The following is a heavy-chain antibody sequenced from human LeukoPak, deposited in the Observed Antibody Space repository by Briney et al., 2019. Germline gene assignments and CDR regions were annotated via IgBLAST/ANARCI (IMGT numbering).Heavy chain of an antibody. D-gene: IGHD2-15*01. J-gene: IGHJ6*02. V-gene: IGHV4-39*01. CDR3: AREDLGYCSGGSCYSEDYYYYGMDV. CDR2: IYYSGST. CDR1: GVSGGSISNYY. Sequence: SETLSLTCTVSGVSGGSISNYYWNWIRQPPGKGLEWIGSIYYSGSTYYNPSLKSRVTISVDTSKNQFSLKLSSVTAADTAVYYCAREDLGYCSGGSCYSEDYYYYGMDVWGQGTTVTVSS.